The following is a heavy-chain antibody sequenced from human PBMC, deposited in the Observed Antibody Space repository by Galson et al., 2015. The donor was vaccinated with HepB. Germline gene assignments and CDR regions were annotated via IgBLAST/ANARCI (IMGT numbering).Heavy chain of an antibody. CDR2: IKQDGSEK. CDR1: GFTFSSYW. Sequence: SLRLSCAASGFTFSSYWMSWVRQAPGKGLEWVANIKQDGSEKYYVDSVKGRFTISRDNAKNSLYLQMNSLRAEDTAVYFCASGGADYDTSGYYGYWGQGTLVTVSS. CDR3: ASGGADYDTSGYYGY. J-gene: IGHJ4*02. D-gene: IGHD3-22*01. V-gene: IGHV3-7*01.